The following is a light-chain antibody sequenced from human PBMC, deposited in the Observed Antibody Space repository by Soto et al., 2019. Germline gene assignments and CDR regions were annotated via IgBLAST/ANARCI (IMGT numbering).Light chain of an antibody. CDR3: QHYNSYLYT. CDR2: KAS. CDR1: QSISSW. V-gene: IGKV1-5*03. J-gene: IGKJ2*01. Sequence: DIQMTQSPSTLSASVGDRVTITCRASQSISSWLAWYQQKPGKAPKLLIYKASSLESGVPSRFSGRXXGTEFTLTISSLQPDDFATYYCQHYNSYLYTFGQGTSWRSN.